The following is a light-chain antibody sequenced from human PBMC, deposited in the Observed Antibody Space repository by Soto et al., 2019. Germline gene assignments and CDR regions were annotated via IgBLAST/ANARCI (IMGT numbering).Light chain of an antibody. J-gene: IGKJ2*01. V-gene: IGKV3-20*01. CDR1: QSVSSSY. CDR2: GAS. CDR3: QQYGSSLPYT. Sequence: EIVLTQSRGTLSLSPGERATLSCRASQSVSSSYLAWYQQKPGQAPRLLIFGASNRATGISDRFSGSGSGTDFTLTISRLEPEDFAVYYCQQYGSSLPYTFGQGTKLQIK.